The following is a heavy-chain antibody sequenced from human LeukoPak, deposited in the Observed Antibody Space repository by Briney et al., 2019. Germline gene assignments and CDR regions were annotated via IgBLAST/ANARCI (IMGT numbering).Heavy chain of an antibody. D-gene: IGHD3-22*01. V-gene: IGHV5-51*01. CDR1: GYSFTSYW. Sequence: RGESLKISCKGSGYSFTSYWIGWGRQLPGKGLEWMGIIYPGDSDTRYSPSCQGQVTISAAKSIRTPYLQWSSLKASDTAMYYCARNRLDSSGYKSDYYYMDVWGKGTTVTVSS. CDR2: IYPGDSDT. J-gene: IGHJ6*03. CDR3: ARNRLDSSGYKSDYYYMDV.